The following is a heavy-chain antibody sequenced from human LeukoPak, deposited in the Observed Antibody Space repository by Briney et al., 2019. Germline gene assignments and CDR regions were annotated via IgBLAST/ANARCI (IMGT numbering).Heavy chain of an antibody. CDR1: GFTFSDYA. J-gene: IGHJ4*02. V-gene: IGHV3-21*01. Sequence: GGSLRLSCPASGFTFSDYAMIWVRQAPGKGLEWVSSISSSGRYIYYADSVKGRFTISRDSAQNSLYLQMSSLRTEDTAVYYCSRGPKETRFDYWGQGTLVTVSS. CDR2: ISSSGRYI. CDR3: SRGPKETRFDY. D-gene: IGHD4-23*01.